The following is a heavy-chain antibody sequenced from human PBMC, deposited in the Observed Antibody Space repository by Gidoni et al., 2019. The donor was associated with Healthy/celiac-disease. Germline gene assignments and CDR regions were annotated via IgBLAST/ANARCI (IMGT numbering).Heavy chain of an antibody. Sequence: APGKGLEWVSSISSSSSYIYYADSVKGRFTISRDNAKNSLYLQMNSLRAEDTAVYYCARAAGKDAYYFDYWGQGTLVTVSS. V-gene: IGHV3-21*01. CDR2: ISSSSSYI. CDR3: ARAAGKDAYYFDY. J-gene: IGHJ4*02. D-gene: IGHD6-13*01.